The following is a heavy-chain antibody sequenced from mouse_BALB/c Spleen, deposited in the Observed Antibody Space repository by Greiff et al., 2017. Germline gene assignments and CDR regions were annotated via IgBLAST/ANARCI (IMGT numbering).Heavy chain of an antibody. Sequence: QVQLKQPGAELVKPGASVKLSCKASGYTFTSYWMHWVKQRPGQGLEWIGEINPSNGRTNYNEKFKSKATLTVDKSSSTAYMQLSSLTSEDSAVYYCASPMITTAWFAYWGQGTLVTVSA. J-gene: IGHJ3*01. D-gene: IGHD2-4*01. CDR2: INPSNGRT. CDR3: ASPMITTAWFAY. V-gene: IGHV1S81*02. CDR1: GYTFTSYW.